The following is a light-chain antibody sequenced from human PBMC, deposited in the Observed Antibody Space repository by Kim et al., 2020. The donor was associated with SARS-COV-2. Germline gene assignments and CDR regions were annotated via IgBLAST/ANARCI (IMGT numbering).Light chain of an antibody. CDR3: QQNDAFPIT. CDR2: DVS. V-gene: IGKV1-33*01. J-gene: IGKJ5*01. CDR1: QVIRNF. Sequence: ASVGDRVTITCHATQVIRNFLNWYQQRPGKAPQLLIYDVSNLQTGVPSRFSGSGYGTEFTLTISSLQPEDFATYYCQQNDAFPITFGQGTRLEIK.